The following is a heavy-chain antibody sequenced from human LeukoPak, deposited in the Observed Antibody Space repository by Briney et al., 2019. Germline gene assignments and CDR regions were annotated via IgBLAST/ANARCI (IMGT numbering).Heavy chain of an antibody. V-gene: IGHV4-39*07. J-gene: IGHJ5*02. D-gene: IGHD6-6*01. Sequence: TSETLSLTCSVSGGSVSSSTYYWGWIRQPPGKGLEWIGSVYYSGSTYYSPSLKSRVIISVDTSKNQFSLKLSSVTAADTAVYYCARDYSPARDWFDPWGQGTLVTVSS. CDR1: GGSVSSSTYY. CDR2: VYYSGST. CDR3: ARDYSPARDWFDP.